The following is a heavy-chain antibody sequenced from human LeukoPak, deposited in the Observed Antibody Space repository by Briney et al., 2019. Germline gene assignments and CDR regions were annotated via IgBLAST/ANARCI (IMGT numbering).Heavy chain of an antibody. CDR3: ARGGNSSGYYYLVG. D-gene: IGHD3-22*01. V-gene: IGHV4-34*01. CDR2: INHSGSA. CDR1: SGSFTGYS. J-gene: IGHJ4*02. Sequence: SETLSLTCALYSGSFTGYSWNWIRQPPGKGLEWIGEINHSGSANYNPSLESRVTISVDTSKNQFSLKLSSVTAADTAVYYCARGGNSSGYYYLVGWGQGTLVTVSS.